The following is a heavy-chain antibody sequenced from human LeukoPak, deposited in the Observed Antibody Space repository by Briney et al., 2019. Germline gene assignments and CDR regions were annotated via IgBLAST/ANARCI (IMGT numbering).Heavy chain of an antibody. CDR3: ASGKYPTVTLDY. V-gene: IGHV4-34*01. CDR1: GGSFSGYY. D-gene: IGHD4-17*01. CDR2: INHSGST. J-gene: IGHJ4*02. Sequence: SETLSLTCAVYGGSFSGYYWSWIRQPPGKGLEWIGEINHSGSTNYNPSLKSRVTISVDTSKNQFSLKLSSVTAADTAVYYCASGKYPTVTLDYWGQGTLVTVSS.